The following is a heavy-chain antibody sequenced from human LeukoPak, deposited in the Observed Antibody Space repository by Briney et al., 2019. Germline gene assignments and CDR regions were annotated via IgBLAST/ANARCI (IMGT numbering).Heavy chain of an antibody. J-gene: IGHJ4*02. Sequence: SETLSLTCTVSGGSISSGDYYWSWIRQPPGKGLEWIGYIYYSGSTYYNPSLKSRVTISVDTSKNQFSLKLGSVTAADTAVYYCARYHDRGDSSTSYFDYWGQGTLVTVSS. D-gene: IGHD2-2*01. CDR1: GGSISSGDYY. CDR3: ARYHDRGDSSTSYFDY. V-gene: IGHV4-30-4*01. CDR2: IYYSGST.